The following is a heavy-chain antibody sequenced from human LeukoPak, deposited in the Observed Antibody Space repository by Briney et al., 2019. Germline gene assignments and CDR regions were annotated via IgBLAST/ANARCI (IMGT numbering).Heavy chain of an antibody. D-gene: IGHD7-27*01. CDR3: ARAPPWALDY. CDR1: DGXXSXXX. CDR2: ISHSGST. J-gene: IGHJ4*02. V-gene: IGHV4-59*12. Sequence: SETLSLTCSVSDGXXSXXXXXXIXXXPXKXLEWIGEISHSGSTKYNPSLRSRVTISADESTNQVSLTFSSVTAADTAVYFCARAPPWALDYWGPGNLATVSS.